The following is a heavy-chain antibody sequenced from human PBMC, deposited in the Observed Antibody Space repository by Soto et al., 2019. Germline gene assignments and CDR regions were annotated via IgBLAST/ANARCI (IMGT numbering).Heavy chain of an antibody. CDR3: ARKGIVEGRSHDAFDI. D-gene: IGHD1-26*01. V-gene: IGHV3-23*04. Sequence: EVPLVESGGGLVQPGVSLRLSCEASGFTFSNYAMSWVRQGPGKGLEWVSSVGDGGSRTYYADSVKGRFTISTDNSKNTLLLQMNSLRAEDTAIYYCARKGIVEGRSHDAFDIWGQGTMVIVSS. CDR1: GFTFSNYA. J-gene: IGHJ3*02. CDR2: VGDGGSRT.